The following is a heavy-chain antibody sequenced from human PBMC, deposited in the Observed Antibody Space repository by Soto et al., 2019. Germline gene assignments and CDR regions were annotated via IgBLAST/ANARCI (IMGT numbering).Heavy chain of an antibody. D-gene: IGHD6-19*01. CDR3: AKELYSSGWYNYFDP. CDR1: GFSFSTTG. J-gene: IGHJ5*02. Sequence: QVQLVESGGGVVQPGRSLRLSCAASGFSFSTTGMHWVRQAPGKGLEWVSMISHDGGAKYYADSVKGRVTISRDDSKNTLYLQMHSLRPEDTAVYYCAKELYSSGWYNYFDPWGQGTLVTVSS. V-gene: IGHV3-30*18. CDR2: ISHDGGAK.